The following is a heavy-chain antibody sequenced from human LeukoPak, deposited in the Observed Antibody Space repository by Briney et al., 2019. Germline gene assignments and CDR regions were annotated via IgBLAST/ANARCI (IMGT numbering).Heavy chain of an antibody. CDR2: IYYSGST. CDR3: ARDNYYDSSGPRPFDP. D-gene: IGHD3-22*01. CDR1: GGSFSSYY. V-gene: IGHV4-59*01. J-gene: IGHJ5*02. Sequence: SETLSLTCTVYGGSFSSYYWSWIRQPPGKGLEWIGYIYYSGSTNYNPSLKSRVTISVDTSKNQFSLKLSSVTAADTAVYYCARDNYYDSSGPRPFDPWGQGTLVTVSS.